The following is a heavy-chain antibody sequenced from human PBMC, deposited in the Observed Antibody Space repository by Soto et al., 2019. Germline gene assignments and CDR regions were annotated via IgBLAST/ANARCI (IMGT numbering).Heavy chain of an antibody. D-gene: IGHD6-19*01. Sequence: VQLVESGGGVVQPGRSLRLSXAXXXXXXSDYAMHWVRQAPGKGLEWVAVVSHDGRNTHYADSVKGRFTISRDSSKNTVSLEMTSLXXXXXXXXXXXXXXXQWLVTSDFNYWGQGALVTVSS. V-gene: IGHV3-30*03. J-gene: IGHJ4*02. CDR3: XXXXXQWLVTSDFNY. CDR2: VSHDGRNT. CDR1: XXXXSDYA.